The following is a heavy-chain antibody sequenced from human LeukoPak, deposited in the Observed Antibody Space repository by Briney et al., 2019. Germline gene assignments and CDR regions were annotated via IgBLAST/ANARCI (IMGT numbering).Heavy chain of an antibody. J-gene: IGHJ6*03. CDR1: GGSIRSSSYY. CDR3: ARGGPPGYYYDYYMDV. V-gene: IGHV4-39*01. Sequence: SETLSLTCTVSGGSIRSSSYYWGWIRQPPGKGLEWIGSIYYSGSTYYNPSLKSRVTISVDTSKNQFSLKLSSVTAANTAVYYCARGGPPGYYYDYYMDVWGKGTTVTISS. CDR2: IYYSGST.